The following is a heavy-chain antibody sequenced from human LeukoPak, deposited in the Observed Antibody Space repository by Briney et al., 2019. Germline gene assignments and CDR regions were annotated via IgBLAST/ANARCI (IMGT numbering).Heavy chain of an antibody. CDR1: GGSFSGYY. D-gene: IGHD6-13*01. Sequence: PSETLSLTCAVYGGSFSGYYWSWIRQPPGKGLEWIGEINHSGSTNYNPSLKSRVTISVDTSKNQFSLKLSSVTAADTAVYYCASPRAERSTWYAVDYWGQGTLVTVSA. V-gene: IGHV4-34*01. CDR2: INHSGST. CDR3: ASPRAERSTWYAVDY. J-gene: IGHJ4*02.